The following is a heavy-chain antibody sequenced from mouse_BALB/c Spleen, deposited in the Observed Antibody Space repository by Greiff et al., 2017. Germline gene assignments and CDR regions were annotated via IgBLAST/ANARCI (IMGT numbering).Heavy chain of an antibody. CDR1: GFTFSSYT. D-gene: IGHD2-4*01. J-gene: IGHJ2*01. Sequence: EVKLEESGGGLVKPGGSLKLSCAASGFTFSSYTMSWVRQTPEKRLEWVATISSGGSYTYYPDSVKGRFTISRDNAKNTLYLQMSSLKSEDTAMYYCTRGDDYGDLGFDYWGQGTTLTVSS. CDR3: TRGDDYGDLGFDY. CDR2: ISSGGSYT. V-gene: IGHV5-6-4*01.